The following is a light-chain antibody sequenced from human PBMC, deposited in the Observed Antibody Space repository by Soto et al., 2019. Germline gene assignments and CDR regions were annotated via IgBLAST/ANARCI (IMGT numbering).Light chain of an antibody. CDR1: QSISTH. Sequence: DIQMTQSPSSLSASVGDRVSITCRASQSISTHLSWYQQKPGKAPKLLIYAASSLQSWVPSRFPGSGSGTDFTLTISSLQPEDFATYYCQQSYTSWWTFGQGTKVDIK. CDR3: QQSYTSWWT. CDR2: AAS. V-gene: IGKV1-39*01. J-gene: IGKJ1*01.